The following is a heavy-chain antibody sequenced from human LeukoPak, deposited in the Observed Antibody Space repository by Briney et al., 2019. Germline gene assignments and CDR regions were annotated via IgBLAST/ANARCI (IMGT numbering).Heavy chain of an antibody. D-gene: IGHD1-26*01. CDR3: ARDLSGSYDY. Sequence: ASVKVSCKASGYTFSNYGVTWVRQAPGQGLEWMGLINPNSGGTNYAQKFQGRVTLTKDTSITTGYMELSSLRSDDTAVYYCARDLSGSYDYWGQGTLVTVSS. CDR2: INPNSGGT. CDR1: GYTFSNYG. V-gene: IGHV1-2*02. J-gene: IGHJ4*02.